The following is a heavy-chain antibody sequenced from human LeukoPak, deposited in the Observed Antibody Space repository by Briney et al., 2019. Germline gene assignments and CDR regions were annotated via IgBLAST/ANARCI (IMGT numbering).Heavy chain of an antibody. CDR2: FSSDGTHT. D-gene: IGHD3-22*01. CDR3: ARGGPGYDASGYYWGLDY. V-gene: IGHV3-21*06. J-gene: IGHJ4*02. CDR1: GFSFSSYS. Sequence: GGSLRLSCLSSGFSFSSYSMNWVRQAPGKGLEWVASFSSDGTHTAYGESVRGRFTISRDNAKNSVHLQMNSLRVEDTALYYCARGGPGYDASGYYWGLDYWGQGTLVTVSS.